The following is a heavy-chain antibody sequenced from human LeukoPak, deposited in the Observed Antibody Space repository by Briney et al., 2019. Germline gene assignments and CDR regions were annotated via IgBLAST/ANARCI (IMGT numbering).Heavy chain of an antibody. D-gene: IGHD3-22*01. Sequence: PGGSLRLSCAASGFTPSSYAMRSGRQAPGEGLEWVSAISGSDGRTFYAVSVKGRFTISRDNSKNTLYVQMNSLRAEDTALYYCAKESPYDSRGARKYYFDFWGRGTLVTVSS. CDR2: ISGSDGRT. J-gene: IGHJ4*02. CDR3: AKESPYDSRGARKYYFDF. V-gene: IGHV3-23*01. CDR1: GFTPSSYA.